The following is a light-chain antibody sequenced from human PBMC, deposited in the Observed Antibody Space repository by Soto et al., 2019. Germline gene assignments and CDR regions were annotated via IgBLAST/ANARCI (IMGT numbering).Light chain of an antibody. CDR3: QQYSRWGGT. Sequence: IVMTQFPATLSKSPGESATFSCRASQSIGTKLAWYQQRPGQAPRLLMYGASTGATGIPARFSGSGSGKEFTLTIGSLQSDDFAVYYSQQYSRWGGTSGQGNKVEIX. CDR2: GAS. V-gene: IGKV3-15*01. J-gene: IGKJ1*01. CDR1: QSIGTK.